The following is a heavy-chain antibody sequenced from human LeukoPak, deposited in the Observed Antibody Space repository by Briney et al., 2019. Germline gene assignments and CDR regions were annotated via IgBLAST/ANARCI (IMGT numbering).Heavy chain of an antibody. D-gene: IGHD3-9*01. CDR1: GFTFSRYG. CDR2: IWYDGSKK. Sequence: GTSLRLSCEASGFTFSRYGFHWVRQAPGKGLEWVAAIWYDGSKKLYADSVKGRFTISRDDSRNTLYLQMNSLRGEDTAVYYCWLSNDAFDIWGQGTMVTVSS. CDR3: WLSNDAFDI. J-gene: IGHJ3*02. V-gene: IGHV3-33*01.